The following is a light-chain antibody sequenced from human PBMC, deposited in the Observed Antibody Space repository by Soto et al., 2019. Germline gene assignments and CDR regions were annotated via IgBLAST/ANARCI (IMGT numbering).Light chain of an antibody. J-gene: IGLJ2*01. CDR1: SSNIGSNY. CDR3: AAWEDSLSGGV. CDR2: RNN. Sequence: QAVVTQPPSASGTPGQRVTISCSGSSSNIGSNYVYWYQQLPGTAPKLLIYRNNQRPSGVPDRFSGSKSGTSASLAISGLRSEDEADYYCAAWEDSLSGGVFGGGTKVTVL. V-gene: IGLV1-47*01.